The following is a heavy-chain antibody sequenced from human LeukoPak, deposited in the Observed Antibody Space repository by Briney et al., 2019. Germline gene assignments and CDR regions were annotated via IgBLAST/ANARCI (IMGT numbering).Heavy chain of an antibody. Sequence: ASVKVSCKASGYTFTSYGISWVRQAPGQGLEWMGWISAYNGNTNYAQKLQGRVTMTTDTSTSTAYMELRSLRSDDTAVYYCARIPPRYCSGGSCYSAKSFQHWGQGTLVTASS. CDR3: ARIPPRYCSGGSCYSAKSFQH. D-gene: IGHD2-15*01. V-gene: IGHV1-18*01. CDR2: ISAYNGNT. J-gene: IGHJ1*01. CDR1: GYTFTSYG.